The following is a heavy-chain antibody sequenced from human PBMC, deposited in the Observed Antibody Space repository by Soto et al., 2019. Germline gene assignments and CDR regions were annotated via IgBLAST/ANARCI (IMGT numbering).Heavy chain of an antibody. CDR3: ARDTGGAAYSSGWYGY. V-gene: IGHV3-48*01. CDR1: GFTFSSYS. Sequence: EVQLVESGGGLVQPGGSLRLSCAASGFTFSSYSMNWVRQAPGKGLEWVSYISSSSSTIYYADSVKGRFTISRDNAQNSLYLQMNSLRAEDTAVYYCARDTGGAAYSSGWYGYWGQGTLVTVSS. CDR2: ISSSSSTI. J-gene: IGHJ4*02. D-gene: IGHD6-19*01.